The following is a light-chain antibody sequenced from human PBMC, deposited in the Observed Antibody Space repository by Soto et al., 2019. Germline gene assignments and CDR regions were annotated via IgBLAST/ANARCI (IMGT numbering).Light chain of an antibody. CDR3: QQYYTTPYT. Sequence: DIVMTQSPDSLAVSLGERATINCKSSQSVLYSSNNKKYLAWYQHKLGQSPHLLIYWGATRESEVPDRFSGSGSETELTLTITSQQAEDVAFYYCQQYYTTPYTFGQGTKLEIK. V-gene: IGKV4-1*01. J-gene: IGKJ2*01. CDR2: WGA. CDR1: QSVLYSSNNKKY.